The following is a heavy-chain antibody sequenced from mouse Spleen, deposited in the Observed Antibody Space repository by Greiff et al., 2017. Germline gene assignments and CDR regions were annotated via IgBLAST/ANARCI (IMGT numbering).Heavy chain of an antibody. CDR1: GFTFSDYG. V-gene: IGHV5-17*01. Sequence: EVQVVESGGGLVKPGGSLKLSCAASGFTFSDYGMHWVRQAPEKGLEWVAYISSGSSTTYYADTVKGRFTISRDNAKNTLFLQMTSLRTEDTAMYYRAKRGGTGNYFDYWGQGTTLTVSS. D-gene: IGHD4-1*01. CDR2: ISSGSSTT. CDR3: AKRGGTGNYFDY. J-gene: IGHJ2*01.